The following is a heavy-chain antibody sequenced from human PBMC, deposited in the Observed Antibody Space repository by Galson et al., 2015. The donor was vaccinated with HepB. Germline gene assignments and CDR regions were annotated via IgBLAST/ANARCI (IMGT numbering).Heavy chain of an antibody. CDR2: MNPNSGNT. J-gene: IGHJ4*02. V-gene: IGHV1-8*01. Sequence: SVKVSCKASGYTFTSYDINWVRQATGQGLEWMGWMNPNSGNTGYAQKFQGRVTMTRNTSISTAYMELSSLRSEDTAVYYCARVGLDYDILTGYYQTVIDYWSQGTLVTVSS. D-gene: IGHD3-9*01. CDR1: GYTFTSYD. CDR3: ARVGLDYDILTGYYQTVIDY.